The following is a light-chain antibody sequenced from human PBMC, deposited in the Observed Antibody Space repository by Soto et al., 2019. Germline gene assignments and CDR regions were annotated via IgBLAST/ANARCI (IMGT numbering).Light chain of an antibody. J-gene: IGKJ3*01. V-gene: IGKV3-15*01. CDR1: QSVSSN. CDR3: QQRADWPAT. Sequence: EIVMTQSPATLSVSPGERATLSCRASQSVSSNLAWYQQKPGQAPRLLIYGASTRATGIPARFSGSGSGTEFTLTISSLEPEDFAVYYCQQRADWPATFGPGTKVDI. CDR2: GAS.